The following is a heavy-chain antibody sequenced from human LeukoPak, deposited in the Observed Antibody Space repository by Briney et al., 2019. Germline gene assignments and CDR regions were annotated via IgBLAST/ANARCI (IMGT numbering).Heavy chain of an antibody. J-gene: IGHJ4*02. CDR3: AKNCAGDYADY. Sequence: ASVKISCKASGYTFTDYYVHWVRQAPGQGLEWMGRISPNSGGTNYAQKFRGRLTVTRDTSISTAYMELSSLRSDDTAVYYCAKNCAGDYADYWGRGTLVTVSS. CDR2: ISPNSGGT. D-gene: IGHD4-17*01. CDR1: GYTFTDYY. V-gene: IGHV1-2*06.